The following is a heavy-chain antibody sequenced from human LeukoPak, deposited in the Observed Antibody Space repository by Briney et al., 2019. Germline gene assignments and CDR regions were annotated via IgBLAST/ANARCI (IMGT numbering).Heavy chain of an antibody. V-gene: IGHV1-8*01. D-gene: IGHD3-9*01. CDR1: GYTFTSYD. CDR2: MNPNSGNT. J-gene: IGHJ4*02. CDR3: ARGNVLRYFDWSGTRQCYFDY. Sequence: ASVKVSCKASGYTFTSYDINWVRQATGQGLEWMGWMNPNSGNTGYAQKFQGRVTMTTDTSTSTAYMELRSLRSDDTAVYYCARGNVLRYFDWSGTRQCYFDYWGQGTLVTVSS.